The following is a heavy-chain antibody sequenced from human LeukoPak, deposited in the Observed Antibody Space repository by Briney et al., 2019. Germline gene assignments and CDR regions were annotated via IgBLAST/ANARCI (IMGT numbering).Heavy chain of an antibody. Sequence: SETLSLTCAVYGGSFSGYYWSWLRKPPGKGMEWVGEINHSGSTNYNPSLKSRVTISVDKYKKQFSLNLSSVTAADTAVYYFARGFSSKHNYYYYYMDVWGKGTTVTVSS. V-gene: IGHV4-34*01. J-gene: IGHJ6*03. CDR3: ARGFSSKHNYYYYYMDV. D-gene: IGHD6-13*01. CDR1: GGSFSGYY. CDR2: INHSGST.